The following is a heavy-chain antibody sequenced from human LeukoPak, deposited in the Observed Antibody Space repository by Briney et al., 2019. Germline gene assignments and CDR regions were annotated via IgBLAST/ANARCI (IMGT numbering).Heavy chain of an antibody. V-gene: IGHV1-69*13. CDR1: GYTFTNYG. CDR2: IIPIFGTA. J-gene: IGHJ4*02. CDR3: AVETVVVALDY. Sequence: EASVKVSCKASGYTFTNYGISWVRQAPGQGLEWMGGIIPIFGTANYAQKFQGRVTITADESTSTAYMELSSLRSEDTAVYYCAVETVVVALDYWGQGTLVTVSS. D-gene: IGHD2-15*01.